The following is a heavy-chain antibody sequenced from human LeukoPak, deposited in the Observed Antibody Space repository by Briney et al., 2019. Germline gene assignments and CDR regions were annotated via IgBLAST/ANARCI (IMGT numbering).Heavy chain of an antibody. CDR1: GFTFSSYG. D-gene: IGHD5-18*01. J-gene: IGHJ4*02. V-gene: IGHV3-30*18. Sequence: GGSLRLSCAASGFTFSSYGMHWVRQAPGKGLEWVAVISYDGSNKYYADSVKGRFTISGDNSKNTLYLQMNSLRAEDTAVYYCAKERVGYGYYFDYWGQGTLVTVSS. CDR2: ISYDGSNK. CDR3: AKERVGYGYYFDY.